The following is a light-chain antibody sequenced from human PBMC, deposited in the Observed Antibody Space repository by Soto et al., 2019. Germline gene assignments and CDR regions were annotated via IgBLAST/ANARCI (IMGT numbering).Light chain of an antibody. CDR1: SGSIASNY. Sequence: NFMLTQPHSVSESPGKTVNISCTGSSGSIASNYVQWYQQRPGSAPTTVIYEKNQRPSGVPDRLSGSIDSSSNSASLTISGLKTEDEAAYYCQSYDSNNPWVFGGGTKLIVL. J-gene: IGLJ3*02. V-gene: IGLV6-57*02. CDR2: EKN. CDR3: QSYDSNNPWV.